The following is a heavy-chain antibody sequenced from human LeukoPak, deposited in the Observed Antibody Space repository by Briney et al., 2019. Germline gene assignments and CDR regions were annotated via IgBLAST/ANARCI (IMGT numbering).Heavy chain of an antibody. CDR2: IRYDGSNK. D-gene: IGHD2-15*01. J-gene: IGHJ6*02. V-gene: IGHV3-30*02. CDR1: GFTFSSYG. Sequence: QTGGSLRLSCAASGFTFSSYGMHWVRQAPGKGLEWVAFIRYDGSNKYYADSVKGRFTISRDNSKNTLYLQMNSLRAEDTAVYYCAKGSSGVVAAGYYGMDVWGQGTTVTVSS. CDR3: AKGSSGVVAAGYYGMDV.